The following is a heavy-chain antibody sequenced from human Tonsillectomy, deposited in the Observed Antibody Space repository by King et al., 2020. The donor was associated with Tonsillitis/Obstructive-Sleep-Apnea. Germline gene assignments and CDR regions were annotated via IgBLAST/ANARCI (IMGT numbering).Heavy chain of an antibody. D-gene: IGHD5-12*01. V-gene: IGHV5-10-1*03. CDR1: GYSFTSYW. CDR3: ARALSDGNSGYAKEGFTY. CDR2: IDPSDSYI. J-gene: IGHJ4*02. Sequence: VQLVESGAEVKKPGESLRISCKGSGYSFTSYWITWVRQMPGKGLEWMGRIDPSDSYIKYSPSFQCHVTISADKSIRTAYLQCSRLKASDNAICYCARALSDGNSGYAKEGFTYCGQGPLVTVS.